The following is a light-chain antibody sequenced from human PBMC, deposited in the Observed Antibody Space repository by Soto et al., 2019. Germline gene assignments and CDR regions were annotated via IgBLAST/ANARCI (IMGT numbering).Light chain of an antibody. J-gene: IGKJ1*01. CDR2: GAS. Sequence: IVMTQSPGTLSLSPWERATLSCRASQSVSSYYLAWYQQKPGQAPRLLIYGASTRATGIPDRFSGSGSGTDFILTISRLEPDDFAVYYCQQYGRSPRTFGQGTKVDIK. CDR3: QQYGRSPRT. V-gene: IGKV3-20*01. CDR1: QSVSSYY.